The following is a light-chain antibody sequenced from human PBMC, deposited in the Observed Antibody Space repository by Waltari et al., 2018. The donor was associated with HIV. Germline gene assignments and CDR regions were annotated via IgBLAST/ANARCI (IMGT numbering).Light chain of an antibody. J-gene: IGLJ1*01. CDR1: SSNIGAGYD. Sequence: QSVLTQPPSVSGAPGPRVTISCTGSSSNIGAGYDVPWYQQLPGTAPKLLIYGNSNRPSGVPDRFSGSKSGTSASLAITGLQAEDEADYYCQSYDSSLSRVFGTGTKVTVL. CDR3: QSYDSSLSRV. CDR2: GNS. V-gene: IGLV1-40*01.